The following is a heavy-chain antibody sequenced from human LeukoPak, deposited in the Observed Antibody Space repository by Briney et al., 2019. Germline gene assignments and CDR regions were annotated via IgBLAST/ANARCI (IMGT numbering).Heavy chain of an antibody. Sequence: PGGSLRLSCAASGFTFKTYTMYWVRQAPGKGLEWVAGISAGGGTTYYPDFVRGRFTIARDNSENTVYLEMRTLSVDDTALYYCAKGQERGSRLDTWGHGTMVTVS. CDR2: ISAGGGTT. CDR3: AKGQERGSRLDT. J-gene: IGHJ3*01. V-gene: IGHV3-23*01. D-gene: IGHD1-1*01. CDR1: GFTFKTYT.